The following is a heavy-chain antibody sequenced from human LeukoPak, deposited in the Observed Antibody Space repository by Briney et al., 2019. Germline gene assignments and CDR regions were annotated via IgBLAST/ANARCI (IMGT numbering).Heavy chain of an antibody. CDR2: INPNSGGT. Sequence: ASVKVSCKASGYTFTSYGISWVRQAPGQGLEWMGWINPNSGGTNYAQKFQGRVTMTRDTSISTAYMELSRLRSDDTAVYYCARASDTTFWSGYSFDYWGQGTLVTVSS. V-gene: IGHV1-2*02. CDR1: GYTFTSYG. CDR3: ARASDTTFWSGYSFDY. J-gene: IGHJ4*02. D-gene: IGHD3-3*01.